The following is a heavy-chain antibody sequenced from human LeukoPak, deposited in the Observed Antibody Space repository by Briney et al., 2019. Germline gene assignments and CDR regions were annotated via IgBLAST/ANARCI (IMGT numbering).Heavy chain of an antibody. CDR2: ISYDGSNK. CDR3: ARDYCSGGSRYYFDY. J-gene: IGHJ4*02. D-gene: IGHD2-15*01. CDR1: GFTFSSYA. Sequence: GGSLRLSCAASGFTFSSYAMHWVRQAPGKGLEWVAVISYDGSNKYYADSVKGRFTISRDNSKNTLYLQMNSLRAEDTAVYYCARDYCSGGSRYYFDYWGQGTLVTVSS. V-gene: IGHV3-30-3*01.